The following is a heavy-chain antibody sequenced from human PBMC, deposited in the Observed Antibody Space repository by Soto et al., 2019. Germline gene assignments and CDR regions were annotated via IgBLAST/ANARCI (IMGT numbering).Heavy chain of an antibody. V-gene: IGHV3-30-3*01. CDR1: GFTFSSYA. CDR3: ARESEEWLAQYYFDY. Sequence: GGSLRLSCAASGFTFSSYAMHWVRQAPGKGLEWVAVISYDGSNKYYADSVKGRFTISRDNSKNTLYLQMNSLRAEDTAVYYCARESEEWLAQYYFDYWGQGTLVTVSS. D-gene: IGHD6-19*01. CDR2: ISYDGSNK. J-gene: IGHJ4*02.